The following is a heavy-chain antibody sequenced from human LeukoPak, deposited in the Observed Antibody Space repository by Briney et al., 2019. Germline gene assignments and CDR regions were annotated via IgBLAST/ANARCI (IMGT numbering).Heavy chain of an antibody. CDR1: GFTFSSYS. V-gene: IGHV3-30*02. D-gene: IGHD5-12*01. J-gene: IGHJ5*02. CDR3: AKGGDSGYDYR. CDR2: IRYDGSNK. Sequence: PGGSLRLSCAVSGFTFSSYSMNWVRQAPGKGLEWVAFIRYDGSNKYYADSVKGRFTISRDNSKNTLYLQMNSLRAEDTAVYYCAKGGDSGYDYRWGQGTLVTVSS.